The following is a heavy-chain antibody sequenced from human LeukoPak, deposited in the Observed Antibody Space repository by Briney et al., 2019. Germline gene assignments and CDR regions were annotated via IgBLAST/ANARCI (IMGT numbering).Heavy chain of an antibody. CDR3: ARGGRPTEVTRNYYYGMDV. J-gene: IGHJ6*02. Sequence: SETLSLTCTVSGGSISSGDYYWSWIRQPPGKGLEWIGYIYYSGSTYYNPSLKSQVTISVDTSKNQFSLKLSSVTAADTAVYYCARGGRPTEVTRNYYYGMDVWGQGTTVTVSS. V-gene: IGHV4-30-4*01. CDR2: IYYSGST. CDR1: GGSISSGDYY. D-gene: IGHD4-23*01.